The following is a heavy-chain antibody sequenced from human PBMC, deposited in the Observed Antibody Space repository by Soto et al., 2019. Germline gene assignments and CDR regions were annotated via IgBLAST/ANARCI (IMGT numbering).Heavy chain of an antibody. D-gene: IGHD2-2*01. CDR2: IYYSGST. CDR1: GGSISSGDYY. CDR3: ARDHIVVVPAAIPLYYYYGMDV. Sequence: SETLSLTCTVSGGSISSGDYYWSWIRQPPGKGLEWIGYIYYSGSTYYNPSLKSRATISVDTSKNQFSLKLSSVTAADTAVYYCARDHIVVVPAAIPLYYYYGMDVWGQGTTVTVSS. J-gene: IGHJ6*02. V-gene: IGHV4-30-4*01.